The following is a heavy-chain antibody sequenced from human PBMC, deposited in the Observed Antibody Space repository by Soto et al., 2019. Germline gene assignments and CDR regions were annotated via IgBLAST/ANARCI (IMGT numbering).Heavy chain of an antibody. D-gene: IGHD3-10*01. CDR2: IDQDEGEK. Sequence: EVQLVESGGGLVQPGGSLRLSCAASGFTFSNYWMAWVRQAPGKGLEWVANIDQDEGEKYYVDSVKGRFTISRDNAKNSLYLHMNSLRAEDTAVYYCAGGGNWFDPWGQGTLVTVSS. V-gene: IGHV3-7*05. CDR3: AGGGNWFDP. CDR1: GFTFSNYW. J-gene: IGHJ5*02.